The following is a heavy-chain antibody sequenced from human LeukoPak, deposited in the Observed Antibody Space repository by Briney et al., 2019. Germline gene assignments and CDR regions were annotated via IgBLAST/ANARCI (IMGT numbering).Heavy chain of an antibody. J-gene: IGHJ4*02. CDR1: GGSISSGSYY. V-gene: IGHV4-39*07. CDR2: IYYSGST. D-gene: IGHD5-24*01. Sequence: SETLSLTCTVSGGSISSGSYYWGWIRQPPGKGLEWIGSIYYSGSTYYNPSLKSRVTISVDTSKNQFSLKLSSVTAAGTAVYYCARDFRRDGYNYFDYWGQGTLVTVSS. CDR3: ARDFRRDGYNYFDY.